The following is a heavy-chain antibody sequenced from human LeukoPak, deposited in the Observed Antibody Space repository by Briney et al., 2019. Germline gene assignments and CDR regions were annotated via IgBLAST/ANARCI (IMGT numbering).Heavy chain of an antibody. V-gene: IGHV1-8*01. D-gene: IGHD6-19*01. J-gene: IGHJ4*02. CDR3: ARGSSGRRDN. CDR1: GYTFTSCD. Sequence: ASVRVSCKASGYTFTSCDINWVRQATGQGLEWMGWMNPNSGNTGYGQSFQGRITMTRDISIGTAYMELSNLTSEDTAIYYCARGSSGRRDNWGQGTLVTVSA. CDR2: MNPNSGNT.